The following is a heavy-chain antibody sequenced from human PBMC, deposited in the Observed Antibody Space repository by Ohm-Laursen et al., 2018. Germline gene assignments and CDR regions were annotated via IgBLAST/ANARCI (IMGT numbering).Heavy chain of an antibody. CDR1: GFTFSNAW. V-gene: IGHV3-15*01. J-gene: IGHJ5*02. CDR3: TTTSGWYEENWFDP. D-gene: IGHD6-19*01. CDR2: IKRKADGETT. Sequence: SLRLSCTASGFTFSNAWMSWVRQAPGKGLEWVGRIKRKADGETTDYAAPVKGRFTISRDDSKNTLYLQMNSLKTEDTAVYYCTTTSGWYEENWFDPWGQGTLVTVSS.